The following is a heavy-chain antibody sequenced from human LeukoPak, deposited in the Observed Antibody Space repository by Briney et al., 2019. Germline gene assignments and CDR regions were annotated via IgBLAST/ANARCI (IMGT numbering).Heavy chain of an antibody. J-gene: IGHJ3*02. CDR1: GGTFSSYA. CDR3: ARDVGWARGYGDAFDI. V-gene: IGHV1-69*13. CDR2: IIPIFGTA. D-gene: IGHD6-25*01. Sequence: ASVKVSCKASGGTFSSYAISWVRQAPGQGLEWMGGIIPIFGTANYAQKFQGRVTITADESTSTAYMELSSLRSEDTAVYYCARDVGWARGYGDAFDIWGQGTMVTVSS.